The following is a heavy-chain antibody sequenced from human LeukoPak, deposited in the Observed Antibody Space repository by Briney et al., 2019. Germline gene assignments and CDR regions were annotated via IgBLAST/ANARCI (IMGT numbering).Heavy chain of an antibody. CDR2: ISSSSSTI. CDR1: GFTFSSYS. V-gene: IGHV3-48*01. D-gene: IGHD5-18*01. J-gene: IGHJ4*02. CDR3: ARERTAMVSDY. Sequence: GGSLRLSCAASGFTFSSYSMNWVRQAPGKELEWVSYISSSSSTIYYADSVKGRFTISRDNAKNSLYLQMNSLRAEDTAVYYCARERTAMVSDYWGQGTLVTVSS.